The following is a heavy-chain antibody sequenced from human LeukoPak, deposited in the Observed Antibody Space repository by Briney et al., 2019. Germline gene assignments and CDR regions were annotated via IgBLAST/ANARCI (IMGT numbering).Heavy chain of an antibody. CDR3: ARGGPDHAFDV. CDR1: GFSFISYG. V-gene: IGHV3-74*01. CDR2: VDSGGTNT. Sequence: PGGSLRLSCAAPGFSFISYGMHWVRQAPGKGLVWVSRVDSGGTNTIYADSVQGRFTISRDNAKNSLYLQINSLRAEDTALYYCARGGPDHAFDVWGQGTMVTVSS. J-gene: IGHJ3*01. D-gene: IGHD1-14*01.